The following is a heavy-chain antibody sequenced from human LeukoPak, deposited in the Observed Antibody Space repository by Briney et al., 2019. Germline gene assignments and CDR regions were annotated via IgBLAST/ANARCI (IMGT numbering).Heavy chain of an antibody. CDR3: ARDGRPQWLVRTGVNWFDP. Sequence: SETLSLTCTVSGGSISSYYWSWIRQPPGKGLEWIGYIYYSGSTNYNPSLKSRVTISVDTSKNQFSLKLSSVTAADTAVYYCARDGRPQWLVRTGVNWFDPWGQGTLVTVSS. D-gene: IGHD6-19*01. CDR2: IYYSGST. J-gene: IGHJ5*02. CDR1: GGSISSYY. V-gene: IGHV4-59*01.